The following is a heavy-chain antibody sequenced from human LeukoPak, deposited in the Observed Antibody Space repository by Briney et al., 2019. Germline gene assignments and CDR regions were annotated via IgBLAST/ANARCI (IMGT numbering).Heavy chain of an antibody. Sequence: MPGESLKISCKGSGYSFTSYWIGWVRQMPGKGLEWMGIIYPGDSDTRYSPSFQGQVTISADKSISTAYLQWSSLKASDTAMYYCARPYDSSGYYFDYWGQGTLVTVSS. CDR2: IYPGDSDT. D-gene: IGHD3-22*01. V-gene: IGHV5-51*01. J-gene: IGHJ4*02. CDR1: GYSFTSYW. CDR3: ARPYDSSGYYFDY.